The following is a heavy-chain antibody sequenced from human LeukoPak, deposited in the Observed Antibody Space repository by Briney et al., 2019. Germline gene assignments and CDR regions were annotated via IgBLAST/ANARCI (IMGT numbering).Heavy chain of an antibody. CDR3: ARDWVGGYCIGSSCSHLMHSFDV. CDR2: IYFNGNT. CDR1: GGSLSSYY. J-gene: IGHJ3*01. V-gene: IGHV4-59*01. Sequence: SETLSLTCTVSGGSLSSYYWRWMRQSPGKGLEWIGYIYFNGNTNYSPSLKSRVTMSVDTSKSQFSLKLNSVTTADTAVYYCARDWVGGYCIGSSCSHLMHSFDVGNGRTLVTVSS. D-gene: IGHD2-15*01.